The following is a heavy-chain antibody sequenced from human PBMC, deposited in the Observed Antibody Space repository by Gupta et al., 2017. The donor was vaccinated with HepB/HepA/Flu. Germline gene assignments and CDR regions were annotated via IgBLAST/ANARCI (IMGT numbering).Heavy chain of an antibody. J-gene: IGHJ6*02. CDR3: AREGGALGYCSSTSCGRYGMDV. V-gene: IGHV1-2*04. CDR1: GYTFTGYY. CDR2: INPNSGGT. Sequence: QVQLVQSGAEVKKPGASVKVSCKASGYTFTGYYMHWVRQAPGPGLEWMGWINPNSGGTNYAQKFQGWVTMTRDTSISTAYMELSRLRSDDTAVYYCAREGGALGYCSSTSCGRYGMDVWGQGTTVTVSS. D-gene: IGHD2-2*01.